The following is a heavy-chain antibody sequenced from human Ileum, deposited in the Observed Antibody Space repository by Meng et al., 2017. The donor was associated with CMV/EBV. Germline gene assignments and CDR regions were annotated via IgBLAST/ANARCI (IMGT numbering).Heavy chain of an antibody. V-gene: IGHV6-1*01. CDR3: ARGSIRGYSGYGSFDY. Sequence: SETLSLTCAISGDSVSSNSAAWNWIRQSPSRGLEWLGRTYYRSKWYNDYAVSVKSRITINPDTSKNQFSLQLNSVTPEDTAVYYCARGSIRGYSGYGSFDYWGQGTLVTVSS. J-gene: IGHJ4*02. D-gene: IGHD5-12*01. CDR1: GDSVSSNSAA. CDR2: TYYRSKWYN.